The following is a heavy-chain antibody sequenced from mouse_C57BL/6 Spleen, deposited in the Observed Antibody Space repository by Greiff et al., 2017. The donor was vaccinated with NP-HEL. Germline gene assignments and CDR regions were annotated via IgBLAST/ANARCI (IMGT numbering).Heavy chain of an antibody. J-gene: IGHJ4*01. CDR3: ARTSYYDYEDAMDD. CDR2: IYPSDSGP. D-gene: IGHD2-4*01. V-gene: IGHV1-61*01. Sequence: VKLQQPGAELVRPGSSVKLSCKASGYTFTSYWMDWVKQRPGQGLEWIGNIYPSDSGPHYNQQFKDKATLTVDKSSSTAYMQLSSLTSDDSAVYDCARTSYYDYEDAMDDWGQGTSVTVAS. CDR1: GYTFTSYW.